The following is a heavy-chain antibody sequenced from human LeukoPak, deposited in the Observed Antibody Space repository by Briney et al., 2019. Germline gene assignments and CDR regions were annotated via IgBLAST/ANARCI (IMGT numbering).Heavy chain of an antibody. CDR3: AKALLQQFLPFDY. J-gene: IGHJ4*02. CDR1: GFTFSTYA. CDR2: ISGTGDDT. V-gene: IGHV3-23*01. D-gene: IGHD3-22*01. Sequence: GGSLRLSCAASGFTFSTYAMSWVRQAPGKGLEWVSTISGTGDDTYYADSVKGRFTFSRDNSKNTLYLQMNSLRAEDTAVYYYAKALLQQFLPFDYWGQGSLVTVSS.